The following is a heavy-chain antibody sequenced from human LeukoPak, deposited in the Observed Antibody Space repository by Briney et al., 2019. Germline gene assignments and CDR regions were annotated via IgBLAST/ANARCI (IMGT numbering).Heavy chain of an antibody. CDR1: GFTFSSYG. V-gene: IGHV3-30*18. Sequence: GGSLRLSCAASGFTFSSYGMHWVRQAPGKGLEWVAVISYDGSNEYYADSVKGRFTISRDNSKNTLYLQMNSLRPEDTAVYYCAKDRSIAAAGTAEVDYWGQGTLVTVSS. CDR3: AKDRSIAAAGTAEVDY. J-gene: IGHJ4*02. D-gene: IGHD6-13*01. CDR2: ISYDGSNE.